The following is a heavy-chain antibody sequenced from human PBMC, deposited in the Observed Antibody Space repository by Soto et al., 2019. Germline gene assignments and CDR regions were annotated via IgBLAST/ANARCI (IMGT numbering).Heavy chain of an antibody. CDR3: ARDKGYHDFWSASQFYYCLDV. CDR2: IYYNGIT. Sequence: QVQLQESGPRLVKPSQTLSLTCSVSGDSVDQRNYYWTWIRQRPGKGLEWLGNIYYNGITFYNSSLKSRLTISIDTSKNQFSLKVTSVTAADTAMYFCARDKGYHDFWSASQFYYCLDVWGQGTTVTVSS. CDR1: GDSVDQRNYY. D-gene: IGHD3-3*01. J-gene: IGHJ6*02. V-gene: IGHV4-31*03.